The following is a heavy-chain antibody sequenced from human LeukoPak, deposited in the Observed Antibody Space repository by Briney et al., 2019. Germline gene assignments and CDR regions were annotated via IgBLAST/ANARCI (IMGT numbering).Heavy chain of an antibody. CDR1: RGTFSSYA. CDR3: ARPGTRGSSQGNFDY. Sequence: SVKVSCKASRGTFSSYAISWVRQAPGQGLEWMGGIIPLFGTANYAQKFQGRVTIIADEATSTAYMELSSLTSDDTAVYYCARPGTRGSSQGNFDYWGQGTLVTVSS. V-gene: IGHV1-69*13. J-gene: IGHJ4*02. D-gene: IGHD6-13*01. CDR2: IIPLFGTA.